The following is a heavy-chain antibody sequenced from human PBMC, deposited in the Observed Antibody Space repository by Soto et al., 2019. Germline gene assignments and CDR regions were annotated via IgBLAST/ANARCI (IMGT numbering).Heavy chain of an antibody. J-gene: IGHJ4*02. Sequence: QVQLQESGPGLVKPSETLSLTCTVSGGSISSYYWSWIRQPPGKGLEWIGYIYYSGSTNYNPSVKSRTTISVDTSKNQFSLKLSSVTAADTAVYYCASTYCGGDCYSVFDYWGQGTLVTVSS. CDR3: ASTYCGGDCYSVFDY. CDR2: IYYSGST. CDR1: GGSISSYY. D-gene: IGHD2-21*01. V-gene: IGHV4-59*08.